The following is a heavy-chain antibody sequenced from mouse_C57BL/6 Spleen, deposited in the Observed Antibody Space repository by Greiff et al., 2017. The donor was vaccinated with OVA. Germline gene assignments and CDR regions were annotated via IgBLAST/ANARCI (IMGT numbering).Heavy chain of an antibody. J-gene: IGHJ4*01. CDR2: IDPSDSET. V-gene: IGHV1-52*01. Sequence: QVQLKQPGAELVRPGSSVKLSCKASGYTFTSYWMHWVKQRPIQGLEWIGNIDPSDSETHYNQKFKDKATLTVDKSSSTAYMQLSSLTSEDSAVYYCARGYSNGYAMDYWGQGTSVTVSS. CDR1: GYTFTSYW. CDR3: ARGYSNGYAMDY. D-gene: IGHD2-5*01.